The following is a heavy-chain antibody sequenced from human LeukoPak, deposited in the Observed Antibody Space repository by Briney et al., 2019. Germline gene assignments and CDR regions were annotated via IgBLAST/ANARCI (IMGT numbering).Heavy chain of an antibody. Sequence: ASVKVSCKASGGTFSSYAISWVRQAPGQGLEWMGRIIPILGIANYAQKFQGRVTITADKSTSTAYMELSSLRSEDTAVYYCARDGPIVVVPAAIGYDAFDIWGQGTMVTVSS. D-gene: IGHD2-2*02. V-gene: IGHV1-69*04. CDR1: GGTFSSYA. CDR2: IIPILGIA. CDR3: ARDGPIVVVPAAIGYDAFDI. J-gene: IGHJ3*02.